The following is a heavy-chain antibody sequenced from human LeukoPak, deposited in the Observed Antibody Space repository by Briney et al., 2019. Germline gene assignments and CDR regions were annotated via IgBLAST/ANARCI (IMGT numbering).Heavy chain of an antibody. J-gene: IGHJ4*02. V-gene: IGHV3-9*01. CDR1: GFTFDDYA. CDR3: AKVGSSGWFHLDY. CDR2: ISWNSGSI. D-gene: IGHD6-19*01. Sequence: GRSLRLSCAASGFTFDDYAMHWVRQAPGKGLEWVSGISWNSGSIGYADSVKGRFTISRDNAKNSLYLQMNSLRAEDTALYYCAKVGSSGWFHLDYWGQGTLVTVSS.